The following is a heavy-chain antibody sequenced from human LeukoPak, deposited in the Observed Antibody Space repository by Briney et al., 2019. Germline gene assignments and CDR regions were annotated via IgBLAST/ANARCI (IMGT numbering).Heavy chain of an antibody. CDR1: GFTFSSYS. D-gene: IGHD5-24*01. J-gene: IGHJ4*02. CDR2: ISSSSYV. V-gene: IGHV3-21*01. CDR3: ARFRGMATISDY. Sequence: GGSLRLSCAASGFTFSSYSMNWVRQAPGKGLEWVSSISSSSYVYYADSVKGRFTISSDNAKNSVYLQMNSLRAEDTAVYYCARFRGMATISDYWGQGTLVTVSS.